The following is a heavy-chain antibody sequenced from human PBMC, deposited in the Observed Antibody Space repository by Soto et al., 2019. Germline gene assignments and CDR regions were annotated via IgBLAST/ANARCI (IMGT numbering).Heavy chain of an antibody. CDR1: GFTFSRYW. V-gene: IGHV3-7*01. J-gene: IGHJ5*02. CDR3: ASPPTNLDYGDDNWFDP. Sequence: EVQLVESGGGLVQPGGSLRLSCAASGFTFSRYWMSWVRQAPGKGLEWVANIKQDGSEKYYVDSVKGRFIISRDNAKNSLYLQINSLRAEDTAVYYCASPPTNLDYGDDNWFDPWGQGTLVTVSS. D-gene: IGHD4-17*01. CDR2: IKQDGSEK.